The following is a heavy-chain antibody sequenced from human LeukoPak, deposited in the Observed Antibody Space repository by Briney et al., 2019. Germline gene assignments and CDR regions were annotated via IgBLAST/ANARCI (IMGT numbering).Heavy chain of an antibody. J-gene: IGHJ4*02. Sequence: ASVKVSCKASGFTVTGYYMHWVRQAPGQGLEWMRWINPNSGATNYAQKFQGRVTMTRDTSISTVYMELSRLRSDDTAVYYCTRGGPEGSGYSYGSHDYWGQGTLVTVSS. V-gene: IGHV1-2*02. CDR2: INPNSGAT. D-gene: IGHD5-18*01. CDR1: GFTVTGYY. CDR3: TRGGPEGSGYSYGSHDY.